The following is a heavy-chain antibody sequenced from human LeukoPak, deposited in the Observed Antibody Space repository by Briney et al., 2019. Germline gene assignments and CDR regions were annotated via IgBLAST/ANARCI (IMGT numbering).Heavy chain of an antibody. CDR1: GFSFNNYG. V-gene: IGHV3-33*06. CDR3: AKDLHFDGFDY. D-gene: IGHD3-9*01. J-gene: IGHJ4*02. CDR2: ISFDGSKN. Sequence: PGGSLRLSCAASGFSFNNYGMHWVRQAPGKGLEWLAVISFDGSKNYYADSVKGRLIISRDNSKNTLFLQMNSLRVEDTAMYYCAKDLHFDGFDYWGQGTLVTVSS.